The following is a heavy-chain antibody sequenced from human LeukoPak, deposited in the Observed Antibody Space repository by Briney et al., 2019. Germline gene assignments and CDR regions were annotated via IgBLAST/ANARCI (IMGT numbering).Heavy chain of an antibody. CDR1: GSGGSISNYY. J-gene: IGHJ5*01. Sequence: SETLSLTCTVSGSGGSISNYYWSWIRQPPGKGLEWIGYIYYSGSTNHNPSLKSRVTMSVDTSKNQLSLKLSSVTAADTAVYYCATHDSAVMVTSAFDFWGQGILVTVSS. CDR2: IYYSGST. CDR3: ATHDSAVMVTSAFDF. V-gene: IGHV4-59*01. D-gene: IGHD3-22*01.